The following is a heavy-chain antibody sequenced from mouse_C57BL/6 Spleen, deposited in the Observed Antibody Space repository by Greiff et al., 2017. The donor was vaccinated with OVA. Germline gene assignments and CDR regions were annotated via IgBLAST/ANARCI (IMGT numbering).Heavy chain of an antibody. J-gene: IGHJ2*01. CDR2: ISDGGSYT. D-gene: IGHD4-1*01. CDR1: GFTFSSYA. CDR3: ARRGWDGFDY. V-gene: IGHV5-4*03. Sequence: EVKLVESGGGLVKPGGSLKLSCAASGFTFSSYAMSWVRQTPEKRLEWVATISDGGSYTYYPDNVKGRFTISRDNAKNNLYLQMSHLKSEDTAMYYCARRGWDGFDYWGQGTTLTVSS.